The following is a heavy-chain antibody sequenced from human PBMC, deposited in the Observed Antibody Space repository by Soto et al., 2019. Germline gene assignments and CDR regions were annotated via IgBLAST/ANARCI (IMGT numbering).Heavy chain of an antibody. CDR3: AKDRQPDGIWTFDL. CDR1: GYTFTNYG. D-gene: IGHD3-9*01. J-gene: IGHJ4*02. V-gene: IGHV1-18*01. CDR2: ISAYNGNT. Sequence: ASVKVSCKASGYTFTNYGITWVRQAPGQGLEWMGWISAYNGNTHYTQRLQGRVTMTTDTSTSTAYMELRGLRSDDTAVYYCAKDRQPDGIWTFDLWGQGTLVTVSS.